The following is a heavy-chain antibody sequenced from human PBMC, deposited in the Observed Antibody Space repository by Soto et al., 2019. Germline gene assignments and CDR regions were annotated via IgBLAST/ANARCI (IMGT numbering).Heavy chain of an antibody. D-gene: IGHD3-10*01. CDR1: GFTFISYA. V-gene: IGHV3-23*01. CDR2: ISGSGVST. Sequence: GGSLGLSCAASGFTFISYAMSWVRQAPGKGLEWVSAISGSGVSTYYGDSVKGRFTISRDSSKNTLYLQMNSLRAEDTAVYYCAKDMDAPAVFDYWGQGTLVTVSS. J-gene: IGHJ4*02. CDR3: AKDMDAPAVFDY.